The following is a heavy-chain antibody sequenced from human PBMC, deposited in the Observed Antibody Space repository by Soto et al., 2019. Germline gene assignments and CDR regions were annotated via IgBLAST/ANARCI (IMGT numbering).Heavy chain of an antibody. Sequence: GESLKISCKGSGYSFTSYWISWVRQMPGKGLEWMGRIDPSDSYTNYSPSFQGHVTISADKSISTAYLQWSSLEASDTAMYYCARHRLIAVAGTGLDWFDPWGQGTLVTVSS. CDR2: IDPSDSYT. V-gene: IGHV5-10-1*01. CDR1: GYSFTSYW. D-gene: IGHD6-19*01. CDR3: ARHRLIAVAGTGLDWFDP. J-gene: IGHJ5*02.